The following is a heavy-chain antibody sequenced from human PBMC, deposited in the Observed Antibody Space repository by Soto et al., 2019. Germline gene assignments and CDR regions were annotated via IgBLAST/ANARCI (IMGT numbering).Heavy chain of an antibody. V-gene: IGHV4-59*08. D-gene: IGHD3-9*01. CDR1: GDSISSYY. Sequence: PSETLSLTCAVSGDSISSYYWSWIRQPPGKGLEWIGYIYYSGSTNYNPSLKSRVTISVDTSKNQFSLKLSSVTAADTAVYYCARHSSIVLWYVDWRDVNDYRAQ. CDR2: IYYSGST. CDR3: ARHSSIVLWYVDWRDVNDY. J-gene: IGHJ4*02.